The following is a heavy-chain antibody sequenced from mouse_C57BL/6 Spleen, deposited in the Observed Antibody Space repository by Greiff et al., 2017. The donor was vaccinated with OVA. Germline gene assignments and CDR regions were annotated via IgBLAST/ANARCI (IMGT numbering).Heavy chain of an antibody. CDR1: GYTFTSYW. D-gene: IGHD1-1*01. CDR2: IHPNSGST. Sequence: QVQLQQPGAELVKPGASVKLSCKASGYTFTSYWMHWVKQRPGQGLEWIGMIHPNSGSTNYNEKFKSNATLTVDKSSSTAYMQLSSLTSEDSAVYYCARGGLITTYSWFAFWGQGTLVTVSS. J-gene: IGHJ3*01. V-gene: IGHV1-64*01. CDR3: ARGGLITTYSWFAF.